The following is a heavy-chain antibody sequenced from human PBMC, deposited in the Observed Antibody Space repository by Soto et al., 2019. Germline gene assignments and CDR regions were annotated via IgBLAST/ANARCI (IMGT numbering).Heavy chain of an antibody. Sequence: GASVKVSCKASGYTFTGYHIHWVRQAPGQGLEWMGWINPKIGATKYEQKFRGWVTMTRDTSISTAYMELSRLKSDDTAVYYCARIALYCRGGSCFYFDFWGQGTLVTVYS. CDR3: ARIALYCRGGSCFYFDF. D-gene: IGHD2-15*01. CDR2: INPKIGAT. J-gene: IGHJ4*02. CDR1: GYTFTGYH. V-gene: IGHV1-2*04.